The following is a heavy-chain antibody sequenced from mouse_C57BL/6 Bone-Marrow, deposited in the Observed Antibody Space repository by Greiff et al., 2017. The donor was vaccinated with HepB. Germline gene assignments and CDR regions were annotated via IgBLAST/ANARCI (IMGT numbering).Heavy chain of an antibody. CDR2: IDPNSGGT. CDR1: GYTFTSYW. Sequence: VKLQQPGAELVKPGASVKLSCKASGYTFTSYWMHWVKQRPGRGLEWIGRIDPNSGGTKYNEKFKSKATLTVDKPSSTAYMQRSSLTSEDSAVYYCARWRVEDSWYFDVWGTGTTVTGSS. V-gene: IGHV1-72*01. CDR3: ARWRVEDSWYFDV. D-gene: IGHD1-1*01. J-gene: IGHJ1*03.